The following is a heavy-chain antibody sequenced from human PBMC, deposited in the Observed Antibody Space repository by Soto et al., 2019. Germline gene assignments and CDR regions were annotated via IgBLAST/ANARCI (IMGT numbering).Heavy chain of an antibody. CDR3: ARDLRAAGRPGMDV. J-gene: IGHJ6*02. Sequence: QVQLVQSGAEVKKPGSSVKVSCKASGGSFSSYAISWVRQAPGQGLEWMGGIIPIVGTGNYAQNFQGRVTIAAHESTSTAYLELSSLRSEDTAMYYCARDLRAAGRPGMDVWGQGTTVTVSS. D-gene: IGHD6-13*01. CDR2: IIPIVGTG. CDR1: GGSFSSYA. V-gene: IGHV1-69*01.